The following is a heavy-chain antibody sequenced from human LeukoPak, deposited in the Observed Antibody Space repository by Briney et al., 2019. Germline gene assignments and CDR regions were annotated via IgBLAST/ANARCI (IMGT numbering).Heavy chain of an antibody. V-gene: IGHV3-23*01. Sequence: PGGSLRLSFAASGFTFGSYAMSWVRQAPGKGLEWVSAISGSGGSTYYADSVKGRFTISRDNSKNTLYLQMNSLRAEDTAVYYCAKSVGVVVPAALDYWGQGTLVTVSS. CDR2: ISGSGGST. CDR3: AKSVGVVVPAALDY. J-gene: IGHJ4*02. CDR1: GFTFGSYA. D-gene: IGHD2-2*01.